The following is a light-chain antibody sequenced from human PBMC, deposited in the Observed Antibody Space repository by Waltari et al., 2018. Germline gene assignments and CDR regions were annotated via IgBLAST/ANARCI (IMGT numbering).Light chain of an antibody. Sequence: QLVLTQSPSASASLGASVKLTCTLSSGLSSNVIAWLQQQPEKGPRYLMKVTSDGSNSKGDEIPDRFSGSSSGAGRYLTISSLQCGDEAGYYCQTGGHGTWVFGGGTKLTVL. J-gene: IGLJ3*02. CDR2: VTSDGSN. V-gene: IGLV4-69*01. CDR3: QTGGHGTWV. CDR1: SGLSSNV.